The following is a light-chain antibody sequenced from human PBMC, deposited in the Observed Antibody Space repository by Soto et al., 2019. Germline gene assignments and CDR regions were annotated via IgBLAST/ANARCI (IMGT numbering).Light chain of an antibody. CDR3: QKYDTAPYT. CDR1: QSVIRNY. J-gene: IGKJ2*01. V-gene: IGKV3-20*01. CDR2: DAS. Sequence: ESVLTQSPGTLSLSPGQRATLSCRTSQSVIRNYLGWYQQTPGRSPRLLIYDASNRATGIPDRFSGSGSGTDFTLTISGLEAEDFAVYYCQKYDTAPYTFGQGTRLEIK.